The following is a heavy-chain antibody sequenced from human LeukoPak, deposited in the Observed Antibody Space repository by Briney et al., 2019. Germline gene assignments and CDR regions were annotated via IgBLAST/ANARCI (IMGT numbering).Heavy chain of an antibody. J-gene: IGHJ6*02. CDR3: AKGTIFGVVLGMDV. CDR2: IWYDGSNK. CDR1: GFIFSSYG. V-gene: IGHV3-30*02. D-gene: IGHD3-3*01. Sequence: GGSLRLSCAASGFIFSSYGMHWVRRVPGKGLEWVAVIWYDGSNKYYADSVKGRFTISRDNSKNTLYLQMNSLRAKDTAVYYCAKGTIFGVVLGMDVWGQGTTVTVSS.